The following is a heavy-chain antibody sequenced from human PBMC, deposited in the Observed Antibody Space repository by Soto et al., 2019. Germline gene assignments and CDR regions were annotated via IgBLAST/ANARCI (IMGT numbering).Heavy chain of an antibody. Sequence: SETLSLTCTVSGGSISSSSYYWGWIRQPPGKGLEWIGSIYYSGSTYYNPSLKSRVTISVDTSKNQFSLKLSSVTAADAAVYYCARQWGAYYYDSSGYPGWFDPWGQGTLVTVSS. J-gene: IGHJ5*02. D-gene: IGHD3-22*01. CDR3: ARQWGAYYYDSSGYPGWFDP. CDR2: IYYSGST. CDR1: GGSISSSSYY. V-gene: IGHV4-39*01.